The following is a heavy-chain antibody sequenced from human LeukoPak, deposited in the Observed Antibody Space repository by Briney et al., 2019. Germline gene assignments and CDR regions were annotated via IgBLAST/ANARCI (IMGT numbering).Heavy chain of an antibody. Sequence: GGSLRLSCAASRFTFSNYWMSWVRRAPGKGLEWVANINQDGSERYYVDSVKGRFTISRDNTKNSVYLKMNSLRAEDTAVYYCARDEYSSSWRSGNWYFDLWGRGTRVIVSS. J-gene: IGHJ2*01. CDR1: RFTFSNYW. CDR2: INQDGSER. CDR3: ARDEYSSSWRSGNWYFDL. V-gene: IGHV3-7*01. D-gene: IGHD6-6*01.